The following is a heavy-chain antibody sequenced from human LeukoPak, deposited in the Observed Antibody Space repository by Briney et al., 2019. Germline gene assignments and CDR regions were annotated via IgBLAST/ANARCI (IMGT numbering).Heavy chain of an antibody. Sequence: GGSLRLSCAASGFTFSSYVMSWVRQAPGKGLEWVSAISGIGGSTYYADSVKGRFTISRDNSKNTLYLQMNSLRAEDTAVYYCATPPRGSYSNYYYFDYWGQGTLVTVSS. V-gene: IGHV3-23*01. J-gene: IGHJ4*02. CDR3: ATPPRGSYSNYYYFDY. CDR1: GFTFSSYV. CDR2: ISGIGGST. D-gene: IGHD4-4*01.